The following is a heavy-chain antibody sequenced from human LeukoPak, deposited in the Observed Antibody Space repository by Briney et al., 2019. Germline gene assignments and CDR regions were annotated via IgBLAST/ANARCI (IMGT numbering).Heavy chain of an antibody. D-gene: IGHD2-15*01. CDR2: IYYTGNT. CDR3: ARGRVAYSAYYFDY. V-gene: IGHV4-59*01. J-gene: IGHJ4*02. CDR1: GDSITNYF. Sequence: SETLSLTCTVSGDSITNYFWSWIRQPPGRGLEWIGYIYYTGNTNYKPSLKSRVTISVDTSTNQFSLRLRSVTAADTAVYYCARGRVAYSAYYFDYWGRGTLVTVSS.